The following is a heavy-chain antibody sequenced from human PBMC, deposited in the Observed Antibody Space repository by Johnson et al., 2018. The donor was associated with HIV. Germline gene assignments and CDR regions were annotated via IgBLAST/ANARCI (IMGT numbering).Heavy chain of an antibody. CDR2: ISYDGSNK. V-gene: IGHV3-30*18. J-gene: IGHJ3*02. Sequence: QVQLVESGGGLVQPGGSLRLSCAASGITVSSNYMNWVRQAPGKGLEWVAVISYDGSNKYYADSVKGRFTISRDNSKNTLYLQMDSLRTEDTGVYYCAKAYCPGCDGFDIWGQGTMVTVSS. CDR3: AKAYCPGCDGFDI. CDR1: GITVSSNY. D-gene: IGHD2-21*01.